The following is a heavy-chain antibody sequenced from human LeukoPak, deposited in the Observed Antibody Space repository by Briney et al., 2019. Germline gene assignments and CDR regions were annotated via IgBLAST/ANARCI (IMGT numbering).Heavy chain of an antibody. V-gene: IGHV3-74*03. CDR1: GFTFSSYW. Sequence: PGGSLRLSCAASGFTFSSYWMHWVRQVPGKGLVWVSRINSDGTITTYGDSVKGRFTISRDNAENTLYLQMNSLRAEDTALYYCAKDAQGLVRGGIYFDFWGQGSLVTVSS. CDR3: AKDAQGLVRGGIYFDF. J-gene: IGHJ4*02. CDR2: INSDGTIT. D-gene: IGHD6-19*01.